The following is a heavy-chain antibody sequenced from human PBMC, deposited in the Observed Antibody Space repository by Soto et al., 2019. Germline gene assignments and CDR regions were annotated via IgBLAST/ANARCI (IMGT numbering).Heavy chain of an antibody. V-gene: IGHV1-69*13. CDR3: ARTYCGGDCYRVSTYSATDV. CDR1: GGTFSSHA. D-gene: IGHD2-21*02. CDR2: FIPMFGTA. J-gene: IGHJ6*01. Sequence: SSVKVSSAASGGTFSSHAIPWVRQAPGQGLEWMGGFIPMFGTASFAQKFQGRVTITADEVTSTAYMELSSLRSEDTAVYSCARTYCGGDCYRVSTYSATDVW.